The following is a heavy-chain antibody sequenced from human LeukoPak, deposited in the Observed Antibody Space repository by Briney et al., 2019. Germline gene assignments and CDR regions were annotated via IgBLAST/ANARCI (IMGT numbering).Heavy chain of an antibody. CDR2: IYQSGST. D-gene: IGHD6-13*01. CDR3: ARNSSWYFDY. Sequence: PSETLSLTCAVSDYSISSDYYWGWIRQPPGKGLEWIGSIYQSGSTHYNPSLKSRVTISVDTSKNQFSLKLNSVTAADTAVYYCARNSSWYFDYWGQGTLATVSS. CDR1: DYSISSDYY. J-gene: IGHJ4*02. V-gene: IGHV4-38-2*01.